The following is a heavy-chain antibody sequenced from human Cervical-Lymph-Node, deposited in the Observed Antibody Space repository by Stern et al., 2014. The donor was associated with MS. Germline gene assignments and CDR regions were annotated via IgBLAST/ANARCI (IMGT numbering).Heavy chain of an antibody. CDR2: ISTNTGDP. Sequence: VQLVQSGSELKKPGASVKVSCKASGYTFNNYAMNWVRQAPGQGLEWMGWISTNTGDPDYAQGFTGRFVFSMDTSVSTAYLQITSLKAEDTAVYYCARPNDSSGLFDQWGQGTLGTVS. J-gene: IGHJ5*02. V-gene: IGHV7-4-1*02. D-gene: IGHD6-19*01. CDR1: GYTFNNYA. CDR3: ARPNDSSGLFDQ.